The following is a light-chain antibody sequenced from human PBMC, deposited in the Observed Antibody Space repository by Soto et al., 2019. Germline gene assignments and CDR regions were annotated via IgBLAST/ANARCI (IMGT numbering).Light chain of an antibody. CDR1: QTISSY. CDR2: AAS. V-gene: IGKV1-39*01. Sequence: DIQMTQSPPSLSASVGDRVTITCRASQTISSYLHWYQQKPGKAPKLLIYAASTLQSGVTSRFSGSGSGTDFTLTISSLQPEDFATYYCQQSHGIPYTFGQGTKLESK. J-gene: IGKJ2*01. CDR3: QQSHGIPYT.